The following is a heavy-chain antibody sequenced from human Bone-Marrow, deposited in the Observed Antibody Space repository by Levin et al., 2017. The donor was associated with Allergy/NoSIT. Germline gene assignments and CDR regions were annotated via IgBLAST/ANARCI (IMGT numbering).Heavy chain of an antibody. CDR3: ARALDFGSGTYYNDH. J-gene: IGHJ4*02. Sequence: PGGSLRLSCAASRFTFSSHAMHWVRQAPGKGLEFVSVITSNGGATFYANSVKGRFTISRDNSKNTLYLQMGGLRAEDMAVYFCARALDFGSGTYYNDHWGQGTLVTVS. CDR2: ITSNGGAT. D-gene: IGHD3-10*01. CDR1: RFTFSSHA. V-gene: IGHV3-64*01.